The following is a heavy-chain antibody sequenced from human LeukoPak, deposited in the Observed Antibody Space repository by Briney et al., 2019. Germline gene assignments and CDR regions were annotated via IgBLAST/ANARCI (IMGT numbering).Heavy chain of an antibody. J-gene: IGHJ4*02. CDR1: GGSFSSEA. CDR2: IIPIFGTA. D-gene: IGHD2-15*01. Sequence: SVKVSCKAFGGSFSSEAISWVRQAPGQGFEWMGGIIPIFGTANYAQKFQGRVTITTDESTSTAYMEVSSLRSEDTAVYYCGRKAGDCGGGSCYSIDYWGQGTLVTVSS. CDR3: GRKAGDCGGGSCYSIDY. V-gene: IGHV1-69*05.